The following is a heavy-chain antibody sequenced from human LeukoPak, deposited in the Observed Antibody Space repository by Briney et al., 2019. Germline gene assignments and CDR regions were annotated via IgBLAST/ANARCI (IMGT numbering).Heavy chain of an antibody. Sequence: PGRSLRLSCAASGFTFDNYAMHWVRQAPGKGLEWVSGISWNSGSIGYADSVEGRFTISRDNAKNSLYLQMNSLRAEDMALYYCAKDRGLYYDSSENPFNAWGQGTMVTVSS. J-gene: IGHJ3*01. CDR2: ISWNSGSI. V-gene: IGHV3-9*03. D-gene: IGHD3-22*01. CDR1: GFTFDNYA. CDR3: AKDRGLYYDSSENPFNA.